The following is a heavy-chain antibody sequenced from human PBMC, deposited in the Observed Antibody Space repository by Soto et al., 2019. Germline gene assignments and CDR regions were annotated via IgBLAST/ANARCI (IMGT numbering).Heavy chain of an antibody. CDR3: ARLSFSYGVDV. CDR1: GGSISSANW. J-gene: IGHJ6*02. CDR2: IYHGGST. Sequence: SETLSLTCAVSGGSISSANWWTCVRQPPGKGLEWIGEIYHGGSTSYNPSLKSRVTLSLDKFKNHFSLNLTSVTAADTAVYYCARLSFSYGVDVWGQWTTVTVSS. V-gene: IGHV4-4*02.